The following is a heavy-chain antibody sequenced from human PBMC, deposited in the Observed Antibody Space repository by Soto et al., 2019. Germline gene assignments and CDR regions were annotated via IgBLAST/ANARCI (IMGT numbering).Heavy chain of an antibody. D-gene: IGHD6-19*01. CDR1: GFTFSSYG. CDR2: ISKDGTSA. J-gene: IGHJ4*02. V-gene: IGHV3-74*01. Sequence: EVQLVESGGGLVQPGGSLRLSCAGSGFTFSSYGMHWVRQAPGKGLVWVSRISKDGTSANYADAVKGRFTISRDNAKNTLFLQRNGVTAEDTCLYYCAGGPFGWYGFGYRGQGTLVTVSS. CDR3: AGGPFGWYGFGY.